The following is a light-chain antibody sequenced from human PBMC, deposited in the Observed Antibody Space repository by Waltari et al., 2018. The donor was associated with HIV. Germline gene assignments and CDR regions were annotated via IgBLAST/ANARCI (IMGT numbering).Light chain of an antibody. J-gene: IGKJ5*01. Sequence: DIQVTQSPSSLSASVGDRVTITCRVGQSMNNFVNWYRQTPGKAPELLISAASDVQSGFSSRFVGSGSGTYYTLTVIRLQADDFAIYYCQQTYRTPHTFGQGTRLEFK. V-gene: IGKV1-39*01. CDR2: AAS. CDR1: QSMNNF. CDR3: QQTYRTPHT.